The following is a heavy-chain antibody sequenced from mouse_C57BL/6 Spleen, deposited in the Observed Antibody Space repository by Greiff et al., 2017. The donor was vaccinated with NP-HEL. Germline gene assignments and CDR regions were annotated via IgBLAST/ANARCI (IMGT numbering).Heavy chain of an antibody. CDR2: ISGGGGNT. Sequence: DVMLVESGGGLVKPGGSLKLSCAASGFTFSSYTMSWVRQTPEKRLEWVATISGGGGNTYYPDSVKGRFTISRYNAKNTLYLQMSSLRSEDTALYYCARKDFYYGSSYGYFDVWGTGTTVTVSS. CDR3: ARKDFYYGSSYGYFDV. J-gene: IGHJ1*03. CDR1: GFTFSSYT. V-gene: IGHV5-9*01. D-gene: IGHD1-1*01.